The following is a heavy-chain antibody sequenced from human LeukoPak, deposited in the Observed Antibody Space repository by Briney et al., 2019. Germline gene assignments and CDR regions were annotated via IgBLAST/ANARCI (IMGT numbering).Heavy chain of an antibody. D-gene: IGHD2-15*01. Sequence: GGSLRLSCAAPGFTFSSYSMNWVRQAPGKGLEWVSYISSSSSTIYYADSVKGRFTISRDNAKNSLYLQMNSLRAEDTAVYYCARDSDRLPYYYYYMDVWGKGTTVTVSS. CDR3: ARDSDRLPYYYYYMDV. V-gene: IGHV3-48*04. CDR1: GFTFSSYS. CDR2: ISSSSSTI. J-gene: IGHJ6*03.